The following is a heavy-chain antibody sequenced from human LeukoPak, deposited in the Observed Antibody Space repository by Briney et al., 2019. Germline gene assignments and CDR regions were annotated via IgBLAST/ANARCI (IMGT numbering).Heavy chain of an antibody. D-gene: IGHD1-1*01. CDR1: GYTFTSYY. J-gene: IGHJ3*02. V-gene: IGHV1-46*01. CDR2: INPSGGST. CDR3: ARFLYGTTDAFDI. Sequence: ASVKVSCKASGYTFTSYYMHWVRQAPGQGLEWMGVINPSGGSTSYAQKFQGRVTMTRDTSTSTVYMELSSLRSEDTAVYYCARFLYGTTDAFDIWGQGTMVTVSS.